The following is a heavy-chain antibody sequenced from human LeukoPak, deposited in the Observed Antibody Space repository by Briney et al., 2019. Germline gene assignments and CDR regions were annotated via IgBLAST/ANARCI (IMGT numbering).Heavy chain of an antibody. CDR2: ISSSGSSI. V-gene: IGHV3-48*03. Sequence: PGGSLRLSCAASGFTFSTYEMNWVRQAPGKALEWVSYISSSGSSIYYADSVKGRFTISRDNAKNSLYLQMNSLRAEDTAVYYCARDRVNWNDGFDPWGQGTLVTVSS. J-gene: IGHJ5*02. CDR3: ARDRVNWNDGFDP. D-gene: IGHD1-20*01. CDR1: GFTFSTYE.